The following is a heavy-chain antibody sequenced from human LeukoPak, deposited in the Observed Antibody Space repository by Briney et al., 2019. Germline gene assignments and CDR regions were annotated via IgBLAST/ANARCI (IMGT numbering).Heavy chain of an antibody. Sequence: GRSLRLSCVVSGFTFSGSGFHWVRQAPGKGLEWVAVIWCDGSNKYYADSVRGRFTISRDNSKNTVYLQMNSLRAEDTAVYYCARDRGYYGSGSYQTKNWFDPWGQGTLVTVSS. CDR3: ARDRGYYGSGSYQTKNWFDP. J-gene: IGHJ5*02. D-gene: IGHD3-10*01. CDR2: IWCDGSNK. CDR1: GFTFSGSG. V-gene: IGHV3-33*01.